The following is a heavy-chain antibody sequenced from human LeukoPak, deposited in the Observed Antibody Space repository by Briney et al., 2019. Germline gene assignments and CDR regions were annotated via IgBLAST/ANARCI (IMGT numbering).Heavy chain of an antibody. D-gene: IGHD6-6*01. CDR2: VNSDGTDI. Sequence: GGSLRLSCAASGFTFSSYWMLWVRQAPGKGLVWVSRVNSDGTDIHYEDSVKGRFTVSRDNAKNTLYLQMNSLRAEDTAVYYCARGRGLPVRPPNEGFLDYWGRGTLVTVSS. CDR3: ARGRGLPVRPPNEGFLDY. V-gene: IGHV3-74*01. J-gene: IGHJ4*02. CDR1: GFTFSSYW.